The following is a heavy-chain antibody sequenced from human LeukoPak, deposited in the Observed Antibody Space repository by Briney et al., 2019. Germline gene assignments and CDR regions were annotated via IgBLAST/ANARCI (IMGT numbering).Heavy chain of an antibody. CDR3: ARVGTWELQRVFDY. Sequence: GGSLRLSCAASGFTFTDYWMTWVRQVPGKGLEWVANIHKAGTESYYVDSVKGRFAISRDNAKNSLYLQLSSLRVDDTAAYYCARVGTWELQRVFDYWGQGTLVTVSS. CDR2: IHKAGTES. CDR1: GFTFTDYW. J-gene: IGHJ4*02. D-gene: IGHD1-26*01. V-gene: IGHV3-7*01.